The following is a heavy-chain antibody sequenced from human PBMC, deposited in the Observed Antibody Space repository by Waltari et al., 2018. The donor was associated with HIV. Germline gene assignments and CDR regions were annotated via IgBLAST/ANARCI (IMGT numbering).Heavy chain of an antibody. Sequence: QVQLVQSGAEVKKPGASVKVSCKVSGYTLTELSMHWVRQAPGKGLEWMGGFGPEDEETIYAQKIQGRVTMTEDTSTYTAYMELSSLGSEDTAVYYCAIYSSSSGLLDGMDVWGQGTTVTVSS. CDR1: GYTLTELS. J-gene: IGHJ6*02. CDR2: FGPEDEET. D-gene: IGHD6-6*01. CDR3: AIYSSSSGLLDGMDV. V-gene: IGHV1-24*01.